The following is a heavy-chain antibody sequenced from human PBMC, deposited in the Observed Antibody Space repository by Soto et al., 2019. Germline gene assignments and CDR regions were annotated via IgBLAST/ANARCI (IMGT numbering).Heavy chain of an antibody. V-gene: IGHV3-48*03. CDR1: VITFSNYE. D-gene: IGHD3-22*01. Sequence: EVQLVEPGGGLVQPGGSLRLSCAASVITFSNYEMNWVRQAAGTGLGWVSYISSRGSTIYYADSVKRRFAISRDNAKNSLYLQEHSLRAEDTAVYYCPRRRIVVVYYGRDVWGQRTTVTVAS. CDR2: ISSRGSTI. J-gene: IGHJ6*02. CDR3: PRRRIVVVYYGRDV.